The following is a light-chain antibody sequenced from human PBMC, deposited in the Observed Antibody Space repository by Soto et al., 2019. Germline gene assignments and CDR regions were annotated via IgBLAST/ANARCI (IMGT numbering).Light chain of an antibody. CDR2: GVS. CDR1: QSLSSNY. Sequence: EIVLTQSPGALSLSPGERATLSCRASQSLSSNYLAWYQQKPGQAPRLLIYGVSNRATGISDRFSGSGSGTDFTLTISRLEPEDFAVYYCHQYGSSPRTFGQGTKVEI. CDR3: HQYGSSPRT. V-gene: IGKV3-20*01. J-gene: IGKJ1*01.